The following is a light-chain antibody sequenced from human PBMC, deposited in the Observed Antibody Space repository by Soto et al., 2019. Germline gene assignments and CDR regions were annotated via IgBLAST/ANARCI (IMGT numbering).Light chain of an antibody. CDR2: AAS. J-gene: IGKJ3*01. CDR3: QQYYSYPGT. V-gene: IGKV1-6*01. CDR1: QGIRDD. Sequence: AIQMTQSPSSLSASVGDRVTITCRASQGIRDDLAWYQQKPGKAPKLLIYAASTLQSGVPSRFSGSGSGTDFTLTISCLQSEDFATYYCQQYYSYPGTFGPGTKVDIK.